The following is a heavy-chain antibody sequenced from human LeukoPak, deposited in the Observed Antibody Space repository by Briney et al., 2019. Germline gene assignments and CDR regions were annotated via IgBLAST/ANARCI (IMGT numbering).Heavy chain of an antibody. CDR2: MSYDGSNK. J-gene: IGHJ4*02. CDR3: AKDLRGCSSTSCYEGTN. Sequence: PGGSLRLSCAASGFTFSSYGMHWVRQAPGKGLEWVAVMSYDGSNKYCADSVKGRFTISRDNSKNTLYLQMNSLRAEDTAVYYCAKDLRGCSSTSCYEGTNWGQGTLVTVSS. CDR1: GFTFSSYG. V-gene: IGHV3-30*18. D-gene: IGHD2-2*01.